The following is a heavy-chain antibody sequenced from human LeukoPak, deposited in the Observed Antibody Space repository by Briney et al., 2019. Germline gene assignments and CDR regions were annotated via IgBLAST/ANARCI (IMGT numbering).Heavy chain of an antibody. J-gene: IGHJ4*02. CDR2: IWYDGSNK. Sequence: GGSLRLSCAASGFTFSDYAVSWVRQAPGKGLEWVAVIWYDGSNKYYADSVKGRFTISRDNSKNTLYLQMSSLRAEDTAVYYCARDRADIVATIFDYWGQGILVTVSS. CDR3: ARDRADIVATIFDY. D-gene: IGHD5-12*01. CDR1: GFTFSDYA. V-gene: IGHV3-33*08.